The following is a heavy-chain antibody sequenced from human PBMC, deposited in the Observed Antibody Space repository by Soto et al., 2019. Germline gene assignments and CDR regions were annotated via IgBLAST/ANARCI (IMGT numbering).Heavy chain of an antibody. Sequence: PSETLSLTCTVSGGSISSGGYYWSWIRQHPGKGLEWIGYIYYSGSTYYNPSLKSRVTISVDTSKNQFSLKLSSVTAADTAVYYCARHGDYGSGSYLNYYYYYMDGWGKGTTVTVSS. D-gene: IGHD3-10*01. CDR1: GGSISSGGYY. CDR2: IYYSGST. CDR3: ARHGDYGSGSYLNYYYYYMDG. J-gene: IGHJ6*03. V-gene: IGHV4-31*03.